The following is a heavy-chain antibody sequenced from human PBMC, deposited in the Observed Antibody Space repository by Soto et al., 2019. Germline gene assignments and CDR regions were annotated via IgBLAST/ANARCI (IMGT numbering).Heavy chain of an antibody. CDR2: IYYSGST. CDR3: ASTPWRGDYYYYYGMDV. CDR1: GGSISSYY. Sequence: LSLTCTVSGGSISSYYWSWIRQPPGKGLEGIGYIYYSGSTNYNPCLKSRVTISVDTSKNQFSLKLSSVTAADTAVYYCASTPWRGDYYYYYGMDVWGQGTTVTVSS. V-gene: IGHV4-59*01. J-gene: IGHJ6*02.